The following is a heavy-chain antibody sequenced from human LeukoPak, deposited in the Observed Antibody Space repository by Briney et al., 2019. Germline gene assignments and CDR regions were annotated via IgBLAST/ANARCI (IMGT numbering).Heavy chain of an antibody. D-gene: IGHD6-19*01. J-gene: IGHJ3*02. CDR3: ARASGWYFSDAFDI. Sequence: PETLSLTCTVSGGSTSSYYWSWIRQPPGKGLEWIGYIYYSGSTNYNPSLKSRVTISVDTSKNQFSLKLSSVTAADTAVYYCARASGWYFSDAFDIWGQGTMVTVSS. CDR2: IYYSGST. CDR1: GGSTSSYY. V-gene: IGHV4-59*01.